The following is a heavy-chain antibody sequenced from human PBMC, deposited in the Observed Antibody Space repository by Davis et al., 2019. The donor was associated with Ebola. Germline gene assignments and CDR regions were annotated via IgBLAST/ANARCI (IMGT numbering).Heavy chain of an antibody. V-gene: IGHV3-30*18. Sequence: GESLKISCAASGFTFRSYGMHWVRQAPGKGLEWVAVISYDGSNKYHADSVKGRFTISRDNSKNTLYLQMNSLRAEDTAVYYCAKDLRMTAEFYYYGMDVWGQGTTVTVSS. CDR2: ISYDGSNK. CDR1: GFTFRSYG. D-gene: IGHD2-21*02. J-gene: IGHJ6*02. CDR3: AKDLRMTAEFYYYGMDV.